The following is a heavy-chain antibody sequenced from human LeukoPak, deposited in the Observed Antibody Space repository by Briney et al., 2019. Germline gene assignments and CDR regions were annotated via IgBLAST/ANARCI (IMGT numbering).Heavy chain of an antibody. V-gene: IGHV1-58*02. CDR1: GFTFTSSA. CDR2: IVVGSGNT. CDR3: AALPGVIIHRWFDP. D-gene: IGHD3-10*01. J-gene: IGHJ5*02. Sequence: SVKVSCKASGFTFTSSAMQWVRQARGQRLEWIGWIVVGSGNTNYAQKFQERVTITRDMSTSTAYMELSSLRSEDTAVYYCAALPGVIIHRWFDPWGRGTLVTVSS.